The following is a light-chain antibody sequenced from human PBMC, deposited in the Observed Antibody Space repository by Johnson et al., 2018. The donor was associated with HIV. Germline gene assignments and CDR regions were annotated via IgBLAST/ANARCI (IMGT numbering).Light chain of an antibody. V-gene: IGLV1-51*02. J-gene: IGLJ1*01. CDR1: SSNIGNNY. CDR2: ENN. CDR3: GTWDSSLSAGV. Sequence: QSVLTQPPSVSAAPGQKVTISCSGSSSNIGNNYVSWYQQVPGTAPKLLIYENNKRPSGIPDRFSGSKSGTSATLGITGLQTGAEADYYCGTWDSSLSAGVFGTGTKVTVL.